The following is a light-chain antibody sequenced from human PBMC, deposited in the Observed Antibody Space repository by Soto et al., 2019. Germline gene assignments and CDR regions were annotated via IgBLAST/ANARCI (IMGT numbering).Light chain of an antibody. CDR1: QSISSR. Sequence: DIQITHSPATLSASIGDRVTIAFLASQSISSRLAWYQQKPGKAPQLLIYNASSLQSGVPSRFSGSGSGTEFTLTISSLQPDDFATYYCQQYNSYSWTFGQGTKVDIK. CDR3: QQYNSYSWT. CDR2: NAS. V-gene: IGKV1-5*01. J-gene: IGKJ1*01.